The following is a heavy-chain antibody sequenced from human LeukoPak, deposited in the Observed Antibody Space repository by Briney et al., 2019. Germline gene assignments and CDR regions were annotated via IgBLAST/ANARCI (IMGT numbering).Heavy chain of an antibody. V-gene: IGHV1-69*05. CDR1: GGTFSSYA. CDR3: ARGPQMATIVYYYYYYMDV. D-gene: IGHD5-24*01. Sequence: SVEVSCKASGGTFSSYAISWVRQAPGQGLEWMGGIIPIFGTANYAQKFQGRVTITTDESTSTAYMELSSLRSEDTAVYYCARGPQMATIVYYYYYYMDVWGKGTTVTVSS. J-gene: IGHJ6*03. CDR2: IIPIFGTA.